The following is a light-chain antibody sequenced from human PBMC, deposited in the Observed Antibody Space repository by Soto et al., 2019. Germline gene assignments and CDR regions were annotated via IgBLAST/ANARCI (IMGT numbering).Light chain of an antibody. Sequence: DIHLTQSPSSVSASLGDRVTITLRASQGVRSCLAWYQQKLGKAPILLVYDASTLQSGVPSRFSGSGSGTDFTLTISSLQPEDFATYYCQQANSFPLTFGGGTKVDIK. V-gene: IGKV1D-12*01. CDR3: QQANSFPLT. CDR2: DAS. CDR1: QGVRSC. J-gene: IGKJ4*01.